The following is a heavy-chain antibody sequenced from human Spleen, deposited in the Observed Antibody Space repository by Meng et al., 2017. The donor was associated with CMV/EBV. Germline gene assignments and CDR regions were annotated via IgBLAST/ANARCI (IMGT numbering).Heavy chain of an antibody. J-gene: IGHJ4*02. CDR1: GGSISSSSYY. Sequence: LSLSCTVSGGSISSSSYYWGWVRQAPGKGLEWVAVISYDGSNKYYADSVKGRFTISRDNSKNTLYLQMNSLRAEDTAVYYCARGKYESSGYGNYFEYWGQGTLVTVSS. CDR3: ARGKYESSGYGNYFEY. D-gene: IGHD3-22*01. CDR2: ISYDGSNK. V-gene: IGHV3-30-3*01.